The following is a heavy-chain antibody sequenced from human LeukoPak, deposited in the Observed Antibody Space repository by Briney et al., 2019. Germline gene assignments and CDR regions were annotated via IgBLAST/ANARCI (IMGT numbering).Heavy chain of an antibody. Sequence: PGGSLRLSCAASGFTFSSYSMNWVRQAPGKGLEWVSSISSSSSYIYYADSVKGRFTISRDNAKNSLHLQMNSLRAEDTAVYYCARDHVEMATSGVDYWGQGTLVTVSS. D-gene: IGHD5-24*01. V-gene: IGHV3-21*01. CDR1: GFTFSSYS. CDR3: ARDHVEMATSGVDY. CDR2: ISSSSSYI. J-gene: IGHJ4*02.